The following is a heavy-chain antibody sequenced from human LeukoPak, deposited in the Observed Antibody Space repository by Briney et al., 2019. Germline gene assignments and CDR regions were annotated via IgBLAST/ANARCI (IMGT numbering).Heavy chain of an antibody. D-gene: IGHD6-13*01. CDR2: INTNTGNP. J-gene: IGHJ4*02. V-gene: IGHV7-4-1*02. CDR3: ARDLAAAGTRVSRGGDY. CDR1: GYTFTSYA. Sequence: GASVKVSCKASGYTFTSYAMNWVRQAPGQGLEWMGWINTNTGNPTYAQGFTGRFVFSLDTSVSTAYLQISSLKAEDTAVYYCARDLAAAGTRVSRGGDYWGQGTLVTVSS.